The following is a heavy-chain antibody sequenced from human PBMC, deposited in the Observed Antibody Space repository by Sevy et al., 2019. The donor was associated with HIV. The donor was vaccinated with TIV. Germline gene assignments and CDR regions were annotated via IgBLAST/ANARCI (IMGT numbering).Heavy chain of an antibody. Sequence: GGSLRLSCAASGFTFRANWMNWVRQAPGKGLEWVANIKAAGSHKHYVDSVEGRFTISRDNAKNLLFLQMNSLRVEDTAVYYCAHETFGRSESWGQGTLVTVSS. J-gene: IGHJ4*02. D-gene: IGHD3-16*01. CDR3: AHETFGRSES. CDR1: GFTFRANW. V-gene: IGHV3-7*01. CDR2: IKAAGSHK.